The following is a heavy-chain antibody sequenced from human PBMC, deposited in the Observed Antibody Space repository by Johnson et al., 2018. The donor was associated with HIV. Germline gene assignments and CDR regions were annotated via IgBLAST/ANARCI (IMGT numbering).Heavy chain of an antibody. J-gene: IGHJ3*02. CDR1: GFTFSSYA. CDR2: ISYDGSNK. CDR3: ARVGRLPSTFDI. V-gene: IGHV3-30*04. D-gene: IGHD3-16*01. Sequence: QVQLVESGGGVVQPGRSLRLSCAASGFTFSSYAMHWVRQAPGKGLEWVAVISYDGSNKYYADSVKGRFTISRDNSKNTLYLQMKSLRAEDTAVYYCARVGRLPSTFDIWGQGTMVTVSS.